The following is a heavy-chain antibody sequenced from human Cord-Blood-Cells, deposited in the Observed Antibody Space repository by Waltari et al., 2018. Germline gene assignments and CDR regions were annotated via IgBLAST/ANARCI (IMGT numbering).Heavy chain of an antibody. CDR3: ARKRDLEAFDI. Sequence: QVQLQQWGAGLLKPSETLSLTCAVYGGSFSGYYWSWIRQPPGKGLEWIGEINHSGSTNYNPSLKSRVTISVDTSKNQFSLKLSSVTAADTAVYYCARKRDLEAFDIWGQGTMVTVSS. CDR2: INHSGST. CDR1: GGSFSGYY. V-gene: IGHV4-34*01. J-gene: IGHJ3*02. D-gene: IGHD1-1*01.